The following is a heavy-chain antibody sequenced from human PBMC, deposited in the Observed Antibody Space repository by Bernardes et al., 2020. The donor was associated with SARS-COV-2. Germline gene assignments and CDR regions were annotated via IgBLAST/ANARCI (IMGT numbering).Heavy chain of an antibody. Sequence: GGSLRLSCAASGFSFSNYWMTWVRQAPGKGLEWVANIKQDGSEKHYVDSVKGRFTISRDNAKNTLYLQMDSLRAEDTAVYYCTRLHYWGQGILVPVPS. J-gene: IGHJ4*02. CDR3: TRLHY. CDR2: IKQDGSEK. CDR1: GFSFSNYW. V-gene: IGHV3-7*03.